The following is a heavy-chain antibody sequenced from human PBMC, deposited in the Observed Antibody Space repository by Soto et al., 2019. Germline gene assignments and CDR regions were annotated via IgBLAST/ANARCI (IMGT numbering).Heavy chain of an antibody. Sequence: QVQLLQSGPEMRMSGASVRVACKASGYSFREYGISWVRQVPGRRLELLAFINTFNDNTTYAATLQGRSTVTSDRPACSVFLDMRSLRSDDTGTYYCARKNYRGGASDVWGQGTAVAVSS. CDR2: INTFNDNT. CDR3: ARKNYRGGASDV. D-gene: IGHD2-21*01. J-gene: IGHJ3*01. CDR1: GYSFREYG. V-gene: IGHV1-18*01.